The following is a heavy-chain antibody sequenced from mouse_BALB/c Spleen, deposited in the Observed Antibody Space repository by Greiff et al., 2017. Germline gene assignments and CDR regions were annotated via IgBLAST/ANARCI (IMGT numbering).Heavy chain of an antibody. CDR3: ARDGNHYYAMDY. J-gene: IGHJ4*01. CDR2: IDTSDSYT. V-gene: IGHV1-69*01. D-gene: IGHD2-1*01. Sequence: VQLQQPGAELVMPGASVKMSCKASGYTFTDYWMHWVKQRPGQGLEWIGAIDTSDSYTSYNQKFKGKATLTVDESSSTAYMQLSSLTSEDSAVYYCARDGNHYYAMDYWGQGTSVTVSS. CDR1: GYTFTDYW.